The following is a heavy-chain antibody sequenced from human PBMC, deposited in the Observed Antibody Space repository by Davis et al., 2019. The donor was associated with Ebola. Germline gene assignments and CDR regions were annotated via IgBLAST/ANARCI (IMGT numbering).Heavy chain of an antibody. D-gene: IGHD6-19*01. J-gene: IGHJ4*02. CDR3: ARRDRGWGGNDY. V-gene: IGHV3-21*05. CDR2: ISSRSSDI. Sequence: GGSLRLSCAASGFTFSSYGMNWVRQAPGKGLEWISYISSRSSDIYYADSVKGRFTISRDNAKNSLYLQMNSLRAEDTAVYYCARRDRGWGGNDYWGQGTLVTVSS. CDR1: GFTFSSYG.